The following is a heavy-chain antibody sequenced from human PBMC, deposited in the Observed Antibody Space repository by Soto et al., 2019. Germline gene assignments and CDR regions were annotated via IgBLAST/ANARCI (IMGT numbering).Heavy chain of an antibody. J-gene: IGHJ2*01. V-gene: IGHV3-21*01. CDR3: ASLRESLLGYLDL. CDR1: GFTFSGYS. CDR2: ISSSSSYI. D-gene: IGHD3-3*01. Sequence: GGSLRLSCAASGFTFSGYSMNWVRQAPGKGLEWVSSISSSSSYIYYADSVKGRFTISRDNAKNSLYLQMNSLRAEDTAVYYCASLRESLLGYLDLWGRGTLVTVSS.